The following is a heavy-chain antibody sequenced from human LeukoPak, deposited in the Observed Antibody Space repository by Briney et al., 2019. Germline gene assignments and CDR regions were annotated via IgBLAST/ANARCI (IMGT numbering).Heavy chain of an antibody. Sequence: ALVKISCKASGYTFTTYGISWVRQAPGQGLEWMGWISPYNGNTNYAQKLQGRVTMTTDTSTSTAYMELRSLRSDDTAVYYCARDVHGDYGSGWFDPWGQGTLVSVSS. CDR1: GYTFTTYG. CDR3: ARDVHGDYGSGWFDP. D-gene: IGHD4-17*01. CDR2: ISPYNGNT. V-gene: IGHV1-18*01. J-gene: IGHJ5*02.